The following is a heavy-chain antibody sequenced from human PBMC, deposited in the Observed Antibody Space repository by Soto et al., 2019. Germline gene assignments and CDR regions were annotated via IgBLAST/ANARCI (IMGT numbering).Heavy chain of an antibody. J-gene: IGHJ4*02. D-gene: IGHD2-15*01. CDR1: GGSISSGGYY. Sequence: SETLSLTCTVSGGSISSGGYYWSWIRQHPGKGLEWIGYINHSGSTYYNPSLKSRVTISVDTSKNQFSLKLSSVTAADTAVYYCARGRRSPRGYCSGGSCYSAPNFDYWGQGTLVTVSS. CDR3: ARGRRSPRGYCSGGSCYSAPNFDY. CDR2: INHSGST. V-gene: IGHV4-31*03.